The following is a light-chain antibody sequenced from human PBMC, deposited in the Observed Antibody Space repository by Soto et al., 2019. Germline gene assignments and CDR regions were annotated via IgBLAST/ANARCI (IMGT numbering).Light chain of an antibody. CDR3: QQYDNGLI. J-gene: IGKJ4*01. V-gene: IGKV1-27*01. CDR2: AAS. Sequence: DIQMTQSPSSLSASVGDRVTITCRASQGISNYLAWYQQKPGKVPKLLIYAASTLQSGVPSRFSGSGSGTDFTLTISSLQPEDVALYYCQQYDNGLIFGGGTKVDIK. CDR1: QGISNY.